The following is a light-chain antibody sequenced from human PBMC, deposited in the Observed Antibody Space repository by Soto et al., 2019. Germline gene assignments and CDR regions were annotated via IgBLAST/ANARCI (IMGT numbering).Light chain of an antibody. CDR1: SGRSSYI. CDR2: LEGSGSY. J-gene: IGLJ3*02. V-gene: IGLV4-60*02. CDR3: ETWDSNTHTV. Sequence: QLVLTQSSSASASLGSSVKLTCTLSSGRSSYIIAWHQQQSGKAPRYLMKLEGSGSYNKGSGVPDRFSGSSSGADRYLTISNLQFEDEADYYCETWDSNTHTVFGGGTKLTVL.